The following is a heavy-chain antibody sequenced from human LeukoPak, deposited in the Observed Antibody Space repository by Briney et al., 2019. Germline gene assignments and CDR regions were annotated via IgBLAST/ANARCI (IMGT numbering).Heavy chain of an antibody. CDR3: AREGHSSGYCGAFDI. J-gene: IGHJ3*02. V-gene: IGHV3-64*01. CDR1: GITFSTSV. CDR2: ISDNGVGT. D-gene: IGHD3-22*01. Sequence: GGSLRLSCEVSGITFSTSVMHWVRQGPGKGLEYVSGISDNGVGTYYASSVKGRFTISRDNSKNTLYLQMDSLKDEDMAMYYCAREGHSSGYCGAFDIWGPGTMVAVSS.